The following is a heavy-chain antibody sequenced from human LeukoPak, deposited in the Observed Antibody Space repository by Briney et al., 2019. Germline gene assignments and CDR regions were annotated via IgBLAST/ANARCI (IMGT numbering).Heavy chain of an antibody. J-gene: IGHJ4*02. CDR2: IYYTDS. CDR1: GGSISSGDYS. D-gene: IGHD5-12*01. Sequence: SETLSLTCAVSGGSISSGDYSWSWIRQPPGKGLEWIGYIYYTDSYYNPSLKSQVTISLNTSKNQFSLKLNSVTAADTAVYYCASHSGGYAYWGQGNLVTVSS. V-gene: IGHV4-30-4*07. CDR3: ASHSGGYAY.